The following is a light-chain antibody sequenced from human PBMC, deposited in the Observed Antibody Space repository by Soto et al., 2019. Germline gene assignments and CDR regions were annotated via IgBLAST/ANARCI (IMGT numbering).Light chain of an antibody. CDR2: WAS. J-gene: IGKJ4*01. CDR1: QSVLYSSNNKNY. V-gene: IGKV4-1*01. CDR3: QQYYSTPLT. Sequence: DIVMTQSPDSLAVSLGERATINCKSSQSVLYSSNNKNYLAWYQQKPGQPPKLLLYWASTRESGVPDRFNGSGSGTDFTLTISSLQAEDVAVYYCQQYYSTPLTFGGGTKVEIK.